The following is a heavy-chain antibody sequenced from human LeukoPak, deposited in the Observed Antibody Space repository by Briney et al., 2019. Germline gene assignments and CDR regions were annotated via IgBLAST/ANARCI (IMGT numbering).Heavy chain of an antibody. CDR2: INHSGST. D-gene: IGHD4-23*01. CDR3: ARGTTVVTPDFDY. CDR1: GGSFSGYY. V-gene: IGHV4-34*01. J-gene: IGHJ4*02. Sequence: SSETLSLTCAVYGGSFSGYYWSWIRQPPGKGLEWIGEINHSGSTNYNPSLKSRVTISVDTSKNQFSLKPSSVTAADTAVYYCARGTTVVTPDFDYWGQGTLVTVSS.